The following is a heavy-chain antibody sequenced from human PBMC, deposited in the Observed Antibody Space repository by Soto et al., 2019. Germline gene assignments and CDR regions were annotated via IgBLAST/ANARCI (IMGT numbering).Heavy chain of an antibody. CDR3: ARLDCAGDCSIIPGDSYYGMDV. CDR1: GYIFISYY. J-gene: IGHJ6*02. Sequence: QVQLVQSGAEVKKPGASVKVSCKASGYIFISYYIHWVRQAPGQGLEWMGIINPGGGSTSYAEKFQGRVTMTRDTSTSTVYMELSSLRSEDTAVYYCARLDCAGDCSIIPGDSYYGMDVWGQGTTVTVSS. D-gene: IGHD2-21*02. CDR2: INPGGGST. V-gene: IGHV1-46*01.